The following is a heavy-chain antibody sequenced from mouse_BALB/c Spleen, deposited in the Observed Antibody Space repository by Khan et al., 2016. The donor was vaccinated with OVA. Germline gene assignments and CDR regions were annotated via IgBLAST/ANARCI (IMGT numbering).Heavy chain of an antibody. Sequence: QVQLQQSGAELVRPGSSVKISCKASGHAFSNYWMNWVKQRPGQGLEWIGQIYPGDGDTSFNGKFRGKATLTADKSSSTAYMQLSSLTSEDSAVYFCARSGYDYFAYWGQGTLVTVSA. CDR3: ARSGYDYFAY. D-gene: IGHD2-14*01. V-gene: IGHV1-80*01. CDR2: IYPGDGDT. CDR1: GHAFSNYW. J-gene: IGHJ3*01.